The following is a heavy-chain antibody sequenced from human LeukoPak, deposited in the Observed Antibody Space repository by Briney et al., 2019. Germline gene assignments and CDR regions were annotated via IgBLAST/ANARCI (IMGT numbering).Heavy chain of an antibody. CDR1: GFTFSSYW. CDR2: MKQDGSEK. CDR3: ARDLVSYDSSGYYWDY. V-gene: IGHV3-7*01. D-gene: IGHD3-22*01. Sequence: PGGSLRLSCAASGFTFSSYWMSWVRQAPGKGLEWVANMKQDGSEKYYVDSVKGRFTISRDNARNSLYLQMNSLRAEDTAVYYRARDLVSYDSSGYYWDYWGQGTLVTVSS. J-gene: IGHJ4*02.